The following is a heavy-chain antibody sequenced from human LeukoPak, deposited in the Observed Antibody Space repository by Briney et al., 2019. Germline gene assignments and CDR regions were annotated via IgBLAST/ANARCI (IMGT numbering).Heavy chain of an antibody. V-gene: IGHV1-69*01. CDR1: GGIFSRYA. CDR3: AREWDFDSSGFYYYY. J-gene: IGHJ4*02. D-gene: IGHD3-22*01. Sequence: SVKVSCKASGGIFSRYAISWVRQAPGQGLEWMGGIIPLFGTPNYAQRFQGRVTITADESTRTTYMELNSLRSEDTAIYYCAREWDFDSSGFYYYYWGQGTLVTVSS. CDR2: IIPLFGTP.